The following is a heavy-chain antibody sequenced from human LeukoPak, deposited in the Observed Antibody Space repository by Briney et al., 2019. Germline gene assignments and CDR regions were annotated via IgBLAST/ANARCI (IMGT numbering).Heavy chain of an antibody. CDR3: AKDQTGRYFDWFPPGDY. CDR1: GFTVSSNY. V-gene: IGHV3-53*01. D-gene: IGHD3-9*01. Sequence: GGSLRLSCAASGFTVSSNYMSWVRQAPGKGLEWVSAIYSGGSTYYADSVKGRFTISRDNSKNTVYLQMNSLRAEDTAVYYCAKDQTGRYFDWFPPGDYWGQGTLVTVSS. CDR2: IYSGGST. J-gene: IGHJ4*02.